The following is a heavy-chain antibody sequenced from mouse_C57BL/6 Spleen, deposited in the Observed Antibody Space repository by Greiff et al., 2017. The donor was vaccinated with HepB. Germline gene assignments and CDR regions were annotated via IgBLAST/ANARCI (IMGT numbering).Heavy chain of an antibody. V-gene: IGHV1-55*01. J-gene: IGHJ3*01. D-gene: IGHD2-4*01. CDR2: IYPGSGST. CDR3: ARAIYYDYDGFAY. Sequence: QVHVKQSGAELVKPGASVKMSCKASGYTFTSYWITWVKQRPGQGLEWIGDIYPGSGSTNYNEKFKSKATLTVDTSSSTAYMQLSSLTSEDSAVYYCARAIYYDYDGFAYWGQGTLVTVSA. CDR1: GYTFTSYW.